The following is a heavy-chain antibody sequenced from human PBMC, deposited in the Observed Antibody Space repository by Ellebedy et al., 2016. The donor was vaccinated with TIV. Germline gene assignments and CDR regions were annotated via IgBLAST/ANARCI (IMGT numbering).Heavy chain of an antibody. V-gene: IGHV1-46*04. Sequence: AASVKVSCKASGYTFTSYFMYWVRQAPGQGLEWMGIINPSVGSTTYAQKLQGRVTMTRDTSTSTVYMELSSLRSEDTAVYYCARARSSGWLHTPDYWGQGTLVTVSS. CDR3: ARARSSGWLHTPDY. D-gene: IGHD6-19*01. CDR1: GYTFTSYF. J-gene: IGHJ4*02. CDR2: INPSVGST.